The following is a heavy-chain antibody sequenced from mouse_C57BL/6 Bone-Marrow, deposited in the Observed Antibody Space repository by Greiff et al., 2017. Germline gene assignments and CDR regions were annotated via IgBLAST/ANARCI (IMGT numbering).Heavy chain of an antibody. J-gene: IGHJ2*01. CDR1: GYTFTNYW. D-gene: IGHD3-3*01. CDR3: ARSGEGPLFDY. CDR2: LYPGGGYT. Sequence: QVQLKQSGAELVRPGTSVKMSCKASGYTFTNYWIGWAKQRPGHGLEWIGDLYPGGGYTNYNEKFKGKATLTADKSSSTAYMQFSSLTSEDSAIYYCARSGEGPLFDYWGQGTTLTVSS. V-gene: IGHV1-63*01.